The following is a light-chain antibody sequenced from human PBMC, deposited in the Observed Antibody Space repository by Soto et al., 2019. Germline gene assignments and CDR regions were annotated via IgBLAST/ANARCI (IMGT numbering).Light chain of an antibody. CDR3: SSFDGSGTTVV. J-gene: IGLJ2*01. CDR1: RTDIGSYNL. Sequence: QSALTQPGSVSGSPGQSITISCTGSRTDIGSYNLVSWYQQHPGKAPRLIVYESNKRPSGVSSRFSGYKSGNTASLTISGLQHEDEGTYHFSSFDGSGTTVVFGGGTKVTVL. V-gene: IGLV2-23*01. CDR2: ESN.